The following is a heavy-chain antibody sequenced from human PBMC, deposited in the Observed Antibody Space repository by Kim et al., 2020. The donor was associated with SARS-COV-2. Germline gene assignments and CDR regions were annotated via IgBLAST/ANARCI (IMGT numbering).Heavy chain of an antibody. V-gene: IGHV1-3*01. D-gene: IGHD6-13*01. CDR3: ARVGARAAGN. J-gene: IGHJ4*02. CDR2: NT. Sequence: NTKYSQKFQGRVTITRDTSASTAYMELSSLRSEDTAVYYCARVGARAAGNWGQGTLVTVSS.